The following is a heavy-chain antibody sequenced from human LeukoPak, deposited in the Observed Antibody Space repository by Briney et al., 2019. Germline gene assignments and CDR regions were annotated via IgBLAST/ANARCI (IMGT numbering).Heavy chain of an antibody. CDR2: IYYSGST. V-gene: IGHV4-59*01. D-gene: IGHD3-3*01. CDR3: AGKDTIFGTRWFDP. CDR1: GGSISSYY. Sequence: SETLSLTCTVSGGSISSYYWSWIRQPPGKGLEWIGYIYYSGSTNYNPSLKSRVTISVDTSKNQFSLKLSSVTAADTAVYYCAGKDTIFGTRWFDPWGQGTLVTVSS. J-gene: IGHJ5*02.